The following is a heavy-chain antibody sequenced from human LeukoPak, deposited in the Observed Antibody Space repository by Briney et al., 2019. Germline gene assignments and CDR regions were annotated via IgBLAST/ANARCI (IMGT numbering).Heavy chain of an antibody. CDR2: ICYSGST. D-gene: IGHD2-21*01. CDR1: GGSISSSSYY. V-gene: IGHV4-39*01. J-gene: IGHJ3*02. Sequence: SPSETLSLTCTVSGGSISSSSYYWGWIRQPPGKGLEWIGSICYSGSTYYNPSLKSRVTISVDTSKNQFSLKLSSVTAADTAVYYCARHFALRGAFDIWGQGTMVTVSS. CDR3: ARHFALRGAFDI.